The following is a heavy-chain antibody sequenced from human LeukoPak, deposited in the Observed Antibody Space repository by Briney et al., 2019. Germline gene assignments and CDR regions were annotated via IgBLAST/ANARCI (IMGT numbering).Heavy chain of an antibody. D-gene: IGHD4-17*01. CDR1: GGSISGSSSY. CDR3: ARGQGTVTTH. J-gene: IGHJ4*02. Sequence: PSETLSLTCTVSGGSISGSSSYWGWIRQPPGEGLEWIGNILYSGTTYYNPSLKSRVTISVDTSKNLFSMKLSSVTAADTAVYYCARGQGTVTTHWGQGTLVTVSS. CDR2: ILYSGTT. V-gene: IGHV4-39*01.